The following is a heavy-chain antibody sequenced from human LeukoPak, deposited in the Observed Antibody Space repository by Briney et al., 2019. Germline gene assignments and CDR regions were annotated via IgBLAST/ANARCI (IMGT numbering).Heavy chain of an antibody. Sequence: QPGGSLRLSCAASGLTVSSNYMTWVRQAPGKGLEWVSVLYAGGITFYADSVKGRFTISKDNSKNTLFLQMNSLRAEDTAVYYCAKGGNYDILTGYDYWGQGTLVTVSS. CDR1: GLTVSSNY. J-gene: IGHJ4*02. CDR2: LYAGGIT. CDR3: AKGGNYDILTGYDY. V-gene: IGHV3-66*01. D-gene: IGHD3-9*01.